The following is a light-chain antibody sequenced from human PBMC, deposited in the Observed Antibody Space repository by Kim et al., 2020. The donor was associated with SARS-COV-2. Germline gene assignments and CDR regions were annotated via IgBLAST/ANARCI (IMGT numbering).Light chain of an antibody. Sequence: GGTVPLPFGFSSASVSSSYYPSWYQQTPRPAPRTLIYNTHTRSSAVPARFSGSILGNKAALTITGSQADDECDYYCVMYISSGIWVFGGGTKLTVL. CDR1: SASVSSSYY. CDR3: VMYISSGIWV. J-gene: IGLJ3*02. CDR2: NTH. V-gene: IGLV8-61*01.